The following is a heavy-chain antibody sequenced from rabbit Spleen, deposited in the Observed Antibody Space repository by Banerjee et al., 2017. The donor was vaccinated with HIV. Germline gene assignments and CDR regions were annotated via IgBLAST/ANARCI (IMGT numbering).Heavy chain of an antibody. CDR1: GSDFFTFG. J-gene: IGHJ4*01. V-gene: IGHV1S7*01. CDR2: IDPFFGNT. D-gene: IGHD2-1*01. CDR3: VRDQAGDGDYGPYYLNL. Sequence: HLPEPGGGLAHPGGSLKLPCKAPGSDFFTFGVTGARQPPGKGLEWIGYIDPFFGNTYYANWVNGRFTISSHNAPNTLYLELSSLTAADTATYFCVRDQAGDGDYGPYYLNLWGPGTLVTVS.